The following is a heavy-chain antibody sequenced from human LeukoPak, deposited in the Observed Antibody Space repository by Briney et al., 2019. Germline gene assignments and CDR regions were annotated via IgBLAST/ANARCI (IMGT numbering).Heavy chain of an antibody. CDR1: GFMFHDYA. V-gene: IGHV3-43*02. CDR3: ARESESSGWYDY. J-gene: IGHJ4*02. D-gene: IGHD6-19*01. Sequence: GGSLILSCAAPGFMFHDYAIHWVRQAPGKGLEWVSLISGDGGSTFYADSVKGRFTIPRDNSKNSLYLQMNSLRSDDTALYYCARESESSGWYDYWGQGTLVTVSS. CDR2: ISGDGGST.